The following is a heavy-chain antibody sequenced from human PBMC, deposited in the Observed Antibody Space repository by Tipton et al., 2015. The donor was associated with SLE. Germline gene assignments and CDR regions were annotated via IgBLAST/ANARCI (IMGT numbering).Heavy chain of an antibody. V-gene: IGHV4-39*07. CDR3: ARGCYDMWSGYYYFDY. D-gene: IGHD3-3*01. Sequence: TLSLTCTVSGDSISSSSYYWGWIRQPPGKGLEWVGTVYYTGNTFYNPSLKSRVTISVDTSKNQFSLKLSSVTAADTADYYCARGCYDMWSGYYYFDYWGQGTLVTVSS. J-gene: IGHJ4*02. CDR1: GDSISSSSYY. CDR2: VYYTGNT.